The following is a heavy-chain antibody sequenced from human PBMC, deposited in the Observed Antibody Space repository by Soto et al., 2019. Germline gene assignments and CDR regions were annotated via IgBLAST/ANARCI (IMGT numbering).Heavy chain of an antibody. CDR1: GFTFSSYS. Sequence: GGSLRLSCAASGFTFSSYSMNWVRQAPGKGLEWVSSISSSSSYIYYADSVKGRFTISRDNAKNSLYLQMNSLRAEDTAVYYCATFRTGVATPFDYWGQGTLVTVSS. CDR3: ATFRTGVATPFDY. V-gene: IGHV3-21*01. D-gene: IGHD5-12*01. CDR2: ISSSSSYI. J-gene: IGHJ4*02.